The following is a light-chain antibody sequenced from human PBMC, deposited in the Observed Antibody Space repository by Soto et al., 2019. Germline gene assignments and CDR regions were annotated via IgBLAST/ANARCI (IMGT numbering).Light chain of an antibody. V-gene: IGLV2-14*03. Sequence: QSALTQPASVSVSPGQSITSSCTGTSSDVGVYDFVSWYQQHPGKAPKLMIYDVSNRPAGVSNRFSGSKSGNTASLTISGLQAEDEADYYCSSYTNSTTRVFGGGTKLTVL. J-gene: IGLJ3*02. CDR3: SSYTNSTTRV. CDR1: SSDVGVYDF. CDR2: DVS.